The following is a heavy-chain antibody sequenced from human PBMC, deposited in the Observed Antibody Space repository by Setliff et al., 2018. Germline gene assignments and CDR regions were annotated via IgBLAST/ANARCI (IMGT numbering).Heavy chain of an antibody. V-gene: IGHV3-23*01. CDR2: ISGSGGST. Sequence: GGSLRLSCAASGFTFSSYWMSWVRQAPGKGLEWVSAISGSGGSTYYADSVKGRFTISRDNAKNSLYLQMNSLRAEDTAVYYCARDHAYGSRFYYYYYGMDVWGQGTTVTVSS. J-gene: IGHJ6*02. CDR1: GFTFSSYW. D-gene: IGHD3-10*01. CDR3: ARDHAYGSRFYYYYYGMDV.